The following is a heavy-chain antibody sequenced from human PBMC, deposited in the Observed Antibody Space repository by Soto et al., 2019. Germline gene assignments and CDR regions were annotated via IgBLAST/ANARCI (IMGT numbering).Heavy chain of an antibody. J-gene: IGHJ4*02. CDR1: GGSISSYQ. V-gene: IGHV4-59*12. Sequence: PSETLSLTCTVSGGSISSYQWSWIRQPPGKGLEWIGYINYSGNTNYNPSLKSRVTISVDRSKNQFSLKLSSVTAADTAVYYCARGQGIAAAGTYDYWGQGTLVTVSS. CDR2: INYSGNT. CDR3: ARGQGIAAAGTYDY. D-gene: IGHD6-13*01.